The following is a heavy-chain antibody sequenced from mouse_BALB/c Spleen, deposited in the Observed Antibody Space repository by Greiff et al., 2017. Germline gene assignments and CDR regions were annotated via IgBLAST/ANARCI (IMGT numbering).Heavy chain of an antibody. CDR1: GYTFSSYW. J-gene: IGHJ2*01. D-gene: IGHD2-4*01. CDR2: ILPGSGST. CDR3: ARGRSDDYGFDY. V-gene: IGHV1-9*01. Sequence: QVQLKESGAELMKPGASVKISCKATGYTFSSYWIEWVKQRPGHGLEWIGEILPGSGSTNYNEKFKGKATFTADTSSNTAYMQLSSLTSEDSAVYFCARGRSDDYGFDYWGQGTTLTVSS.